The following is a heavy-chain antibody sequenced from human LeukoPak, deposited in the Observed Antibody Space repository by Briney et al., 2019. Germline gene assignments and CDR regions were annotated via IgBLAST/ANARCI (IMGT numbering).Heavy chain of an antibody. CDR2: ISSTGNYI. CDR1: GFTFDDYG. CDR3: AKDAVRGSGRINWFDS. V-gene: IGHV3-21*04. J-gene: IGHJ5*01. Sequence: GGSLRLSCAASGFTFDDYGMSWVRQAPGKGLEWVSSISSTGNYIYYADSVKGRFTISRDNAKSSLYLQMNSLRAEDTAAYYCAKDAVRGSGRINWFDSWGQGTLVTVSS. D-gene: IGHD3-10*01.